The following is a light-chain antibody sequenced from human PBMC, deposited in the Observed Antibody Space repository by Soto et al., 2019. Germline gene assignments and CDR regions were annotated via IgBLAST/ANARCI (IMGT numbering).Light chain of an antibody. CDR1: SYNIGSNT. V-gene: IGLV1-44*01. CDR2: SNG. J-gene: IGLJ3*02. Sequence: QSVLTQPPSASGTPGQRVTISCSGSSYNIGSNTVNWYQHLPRTAPKLLIYSNGRRPSGVPDRFSGSKSGTSASLAISGLQSEDEADYYCAAWDDSLIGPVFGGGTKVTVL. CDR3: AAWDDSLIGPV.